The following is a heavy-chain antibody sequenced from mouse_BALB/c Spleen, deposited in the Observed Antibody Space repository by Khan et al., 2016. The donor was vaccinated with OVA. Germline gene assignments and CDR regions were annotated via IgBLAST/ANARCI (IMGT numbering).Heavy chain of an antibody. V-gene: IGHV3-2*02. CDR1: GYSITRGYA. CDR2: ISYSGVT. CDR3: ARGNYYGYYFDY. Sequence: EVQLQESGPGLVKPSQSLSLTCTVPGYSITRGYAWNWIRQFPGNKLEWMGYISYSGVTSYTPSLKSRISITRDTSKNQFFLQLNSVTTEDTATYYCARGNYYGYYFDYWGQGTTLTVSS. D-gene: IGHD1-1*01. J-gene: IGHJ2*01.